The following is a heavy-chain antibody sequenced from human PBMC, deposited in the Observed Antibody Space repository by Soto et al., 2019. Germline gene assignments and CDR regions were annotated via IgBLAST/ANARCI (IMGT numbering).Heavy chain of an antibody. D-gene: IGHD6-19*01. CDR2: ISGSGGST. V-gene: IGHV3-23*01. J-gene: IGHJ4*02. CDR1: GFSFSSYA. Sequence: EVQLLESGGGLVQPEGSVRLSCAASGFSFSSYAMSWVRQAPGKGLEWVSIISGSGGSTYYADSVKGRFTISRDNSKNTLYLQMNSLRAEDTALYYCASRSSGWYFDYWGQGTLVTVSS. CDR3: ASRSSGWYFDY.